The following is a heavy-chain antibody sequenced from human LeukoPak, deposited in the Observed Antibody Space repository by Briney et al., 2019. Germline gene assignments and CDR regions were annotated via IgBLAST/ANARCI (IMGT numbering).Heavy chain of an antibody. V-gene: IGHV4-59*01. CDR1: GGSISAYY. J-gene: IGHJ4*02. D-gene: IGHD6-6*01. Sequence: PSETLSLTCTVSGGSISAYYWSWIRQPPGKGLERIGYIHYSGTTNYYPSLKSQVTIALDTSKNQFSLKLNSVTAADTAVYYCARFGTSSSRFFDQWGQGTLVTVSS. CDR3: ARFGTSSSRFFDQ. CDR2: IHYSGTT.